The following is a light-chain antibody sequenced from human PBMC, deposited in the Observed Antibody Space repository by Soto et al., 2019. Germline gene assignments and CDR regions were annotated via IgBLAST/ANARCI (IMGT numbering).Light chain of an antibody. Sequence: EIVMTQSPATLSVSPGDRATLSCRASERVTSNYLAWYQQPPGPPPRLLMYATSSRATGIPDRFSGSGSGTFSTTTISRLDPDYFALYYRQHYDSSRTFGQGTKVDIK. CDR2: ATS. J-gene: IGKJ1*01. CDR3: QHYDSSRT. V-gene: IGKV3-20*01. CDR1: ERVTSNY.